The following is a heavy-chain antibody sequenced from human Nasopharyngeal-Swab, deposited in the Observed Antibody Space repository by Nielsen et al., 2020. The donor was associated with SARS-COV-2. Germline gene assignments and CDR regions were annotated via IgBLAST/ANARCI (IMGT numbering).Heavy chain of an antibody. CDR2: ISGSGVTT. Sequence: GESLKISCAASGFTFSNYAMSWVRQAPGKGLQWVSSISGSGVTTYYADSVKGRFTISRDNAKNSLYLQMNSLRAEDTALYYCARDDILTGYLWNYFDYWGQGTLVTVSS. CDR1: GFTFSNYA. CDR3: ARDDILTGYLWNYFDY. D-gene: IGHD3-9*01. V-gene: IGHV3-23*01. J-gene: IGHJ4*02.